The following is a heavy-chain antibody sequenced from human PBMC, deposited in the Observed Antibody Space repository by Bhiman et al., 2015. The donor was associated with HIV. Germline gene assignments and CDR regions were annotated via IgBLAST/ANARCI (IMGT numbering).Heavy chain of an antibody. V-gene: IGHV3-21*03. CDR1: QFTFSSYS. CDR3: ARATFSGSYPYYYYGMDV. CDR2: ISGTSSYI. Sequence: EVQLVESGGGLVKPGGSLRLSCAASQFTFSSYSMNWVRQAPGKGLEWVSSISGTSSYIYYAVLSEGPIHHLQRQRQGTHCTLQMNSLRAEDSAVYYCARATFSGSYPYYYYGMDVWGQGTTVTVSS. J-gene: IGHJ6*02. D-gene: IGHD3-10*01.